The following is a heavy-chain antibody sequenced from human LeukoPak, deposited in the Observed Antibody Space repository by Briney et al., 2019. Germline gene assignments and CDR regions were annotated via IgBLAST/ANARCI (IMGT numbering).Heavy chain of an antibody. J-gene: IGHJ4*02. CDR1: GYSFTSYW. Sequence: GESLKISCKGSGYSFTSYWIGWVRQMPGKGLEWMGIIYPGDSDTRYSPSFQGQVSISADKSISTAYLQWSSLKASDTAMYYCAILGNKPSRYGTFDYWGQGTLVTVSS. CDR3: AILGNKPSRYGTFDY. CDR2: IYPGDSDT. V-gene: IGHV5-51*01. D-gene: IGHD3-3*02.